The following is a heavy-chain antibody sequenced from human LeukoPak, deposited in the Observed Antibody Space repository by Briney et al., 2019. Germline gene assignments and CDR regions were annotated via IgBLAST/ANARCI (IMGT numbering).Heavy chain of an antibody. V-gene: IGHV3-11*01. Sequence: PGESLRLSCAASGFSFSDYYMSWIRQGPGKGLEWVSYISSSGTTTYYADSVKGRFTISRDNDKNSLYVQMNSLRAEDSAVYYCARGRKTGNYLPFDYWGQGTLVTVSS. CDR2: ISSSGTTT. CDR1: GFSFSDYY. CDR3: ARGRKTGNYLPFDY. J-gene: IGHJ4*02. D-gene: IGHD7-27*01.